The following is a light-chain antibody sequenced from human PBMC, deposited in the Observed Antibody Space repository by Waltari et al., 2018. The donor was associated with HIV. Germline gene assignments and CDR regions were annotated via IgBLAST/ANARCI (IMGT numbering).Light chain of an antibody. V-gene: IGKV1-39*01. CDR3: QQSYSTPYS. J-gene: IGKJ2*03. CDR1: QSIGTK. CDR2: AAS. Sequence: DIQMTQSPSPLSASVGDRVTVSCRASQSIGTKLNWYQQKPGKAPKLLIYAASILQSGVPSRFSGSGSGTDFTLTIRSLQPEDFATYYCQQSYSTPYSFGQGTKLEIK.